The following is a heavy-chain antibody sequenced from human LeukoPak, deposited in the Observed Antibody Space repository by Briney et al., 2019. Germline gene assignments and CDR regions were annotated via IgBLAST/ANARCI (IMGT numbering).Heavy chain of an antibody. CDR1: GGTFSSYT. V-gene: IGHV1-69*16. CDR2: IIPILGIA. J-gene: IGHJ4*02. Sequence: SVKVSCKASGGTFSSYTISWVRQAPGQGLEWMGRIIPILGIANYAQKFQGRVTITTDESTSTAYMELSSLRSEDTAVYYCARASTIFGVVMFDYWGQGTLVTVSS. D-gene: IGHD3-3*01. CDR3: ARASTIFGVVMFDY.